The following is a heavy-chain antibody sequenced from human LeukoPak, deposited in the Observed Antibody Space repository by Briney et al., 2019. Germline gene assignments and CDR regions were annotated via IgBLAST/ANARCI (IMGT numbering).Heavy chain of an antibody. V-gene: IGHV4-30-4*01. Sequence: PSETLSLTCTVSGGSISSGDYYWSWIRQPPGKGLEWIGYIYYSGSTYYNPSLKSRVTISVDTSKNQFSLKLSSVTAADTAVYYCATWYYDIRGGSFDYWGQGTLVTVSS. CDR1: GGSISSGDYY. J-gene: IGHJ4*02. CDR2: IYYSGST. D-gene: IGHD3-10*02. CDR3: ATWYYDIRGGSFDY.